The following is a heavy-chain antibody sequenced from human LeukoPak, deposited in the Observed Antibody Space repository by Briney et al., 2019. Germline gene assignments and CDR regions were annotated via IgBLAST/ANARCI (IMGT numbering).Heavy chain of an antibody. CDR2: IKSKTDGGTT. V-gene: IGHV3-15*01. Sequence: GGSLRLSCAASGVTFSNAWMSWVRQAPGKGLEWVGRIKSKTDGGTTDYAAPVKGRFTISRDDSKNTLYLQMNSLKTEDTAVYYCTTHYYDSSGYYHGYAFDIWGQGTMVTVSS. CDR1: GVTFSNAW. J-gene: IGHJ3*02. D-gene: IGHD3-22*01. CDR3: TTHYYDSSGYYHGYAFDI.